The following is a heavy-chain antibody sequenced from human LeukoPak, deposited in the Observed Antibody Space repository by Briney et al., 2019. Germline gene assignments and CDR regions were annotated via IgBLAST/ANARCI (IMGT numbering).Heavy chain of an antibody. CDR2: IKEDGSEK. CDR1: GFPFSSHV. J-gene: IGHJ4*02. Sequence: GGSLRLSCAASGFPFSSHVLSWVRQAPGKGLEWVANIKEDGSEKYYVDSVKGRFTISKDNAKNSLYLQMNSLRAEDTAVYYCARDPLRRFDYWGQGTLVTVSS. V-gene: IGHV3-7*01. D-gene: IGHD3-16*01. CDR3: ARDPLRRFDY.